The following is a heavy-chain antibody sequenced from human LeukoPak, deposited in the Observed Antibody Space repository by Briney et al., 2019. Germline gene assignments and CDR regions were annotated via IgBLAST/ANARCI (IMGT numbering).Heavy chain of an antibody. CDR3: AGEIAAAGDLGLTTFDY. V-gene: IGHV4-61*02. CDR1: GGSISSGSYY. J-gene: IGHJ4*02. Sequence: SETLSLTCTVSGGSISSGSYYWSWIRQPAGKGLEWVGRIYTSGSTNYNPSLKSRVTITVDTSKNQFSLKLSSVTAADTAVYYCAGEIAAAGDLGLTTFDYWGQGTLVTVSS. CDR2: IYTSGST. D-gene: IGHD6-13*01.